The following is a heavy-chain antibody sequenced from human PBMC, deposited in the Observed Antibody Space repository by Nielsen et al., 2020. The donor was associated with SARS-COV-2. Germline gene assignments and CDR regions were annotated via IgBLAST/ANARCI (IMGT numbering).Heavy chain of an antibody. CDR2: ISSSSSTI. CDR1: GFTFSSYS. CDR3: ARDLKRGYFWFDP. Sequence: GESLKISCAASGFTFSSYSMNWVRQAPGKGLEWVSSISSSSSTIYYADSVKGRFTISRDNAKNSLYLQMNSLRDEDTAVYYCARDLKRGYFWFDPWGQGTLVTVSS. V-gene: IGHV3-48*02. D-gene: IGHD5-18*01. J-gene: IGHJ5*02.